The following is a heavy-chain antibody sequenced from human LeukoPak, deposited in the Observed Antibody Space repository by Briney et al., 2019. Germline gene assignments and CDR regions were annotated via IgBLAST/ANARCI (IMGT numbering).Heavy chain of an antibody. J-gene: IGHJ4*02. Sequence: PGGSLRLSCAASGLTFSRYVMNWVRQAPGKGPEWVSGIIGSGGSTYYADSVKGRFTISRDNSKNMVYLQLDSLRAEDTAVYYCAKGGLGTDMVFDYWGQGNLVTVSS. CDR1: GLTFSRYV. D-gene: IGHD5-18*01. V-gene: IGHV3-23*01. CDR3: AKGGLGTDMVFDY. CDR2: IIGSGGST.